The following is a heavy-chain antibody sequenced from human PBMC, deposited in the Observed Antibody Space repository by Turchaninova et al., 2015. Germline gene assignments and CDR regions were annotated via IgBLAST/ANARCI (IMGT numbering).Heavy chain of an antibody. D-gene: IGHD6-19*01. V-gene: IGHV4-61*01. CDR1: GGSGNSGRYY. J-gene: IGHJ4*02. CDR3: ARDPSSGWYYFDY. Sequence: QVQLQASGPGLGKPSETLSLTCPAPGGSGNSGRYYGCGIRQPPRKGLEWIGVNKFSGSTNHKPSPKNPVTISRDTAQNQFSLKLSPGAAADTAVYYCARDPSSGWYYFDYWGQGTLVTVSS. CDR2: NKFSGST.